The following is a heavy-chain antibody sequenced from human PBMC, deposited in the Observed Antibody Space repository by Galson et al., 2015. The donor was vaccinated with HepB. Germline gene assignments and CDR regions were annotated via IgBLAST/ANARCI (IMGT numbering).Heavy chain of an antibody. J-gene: IGHJ6*03. CDR3: ARESNFYMDV. Sequence: SLRLSCAASGFTFGTYSMNWVRQAPGKGLEWVSYISSSSSGMYYADSVKGRFTISRDNAKNSLYLQMNSPRAEDTAVYYCARESNFYMDVWGKGTTVTVSS. CDR2: ISSSSSGM. V-gene: IGHV3-48*01. CDR1: GFTFGTYS.